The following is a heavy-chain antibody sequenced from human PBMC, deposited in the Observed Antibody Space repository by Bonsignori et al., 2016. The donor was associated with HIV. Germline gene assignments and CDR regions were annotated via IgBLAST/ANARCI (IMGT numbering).Heavy chain of an antibody. CDR3: ARGPEWELLLRGAFDI. Sequence: WIRQPPGKGLEYVSAISSNGGSTYYANSVKGRFTISRDNSKNTLYLQMGSLRAEDMAVYYCARGPEWELLLRGAFDIWGQGTMVTVSS. V-gene: IGHV3-64*01. CDR2: ISSNGGST. D-gene: IGHD1-26*01. J-gene: IGHJ3*02.